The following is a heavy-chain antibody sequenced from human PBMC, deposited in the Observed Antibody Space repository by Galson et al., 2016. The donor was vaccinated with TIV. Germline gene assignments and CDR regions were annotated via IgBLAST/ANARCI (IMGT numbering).Heavy chain of an antibody. V-gene: IGHV3-30-3*01. CDR3: ARGEYYDFWSGQEIRFFDN. Sequence: SLRLSCAASAFTFSSYSMHWVRQAPGKGLEWVAVISNDGSKKFFGDPVRGRFTISRDNSKNTLYLQMDSLRAEDTAVYYYARGEYYDFWSGQEIRFFDNWGQGTLVTVSA. D-gene: IGHD3-3*01. CDR2: ISNDGSKK. CDR1: AFTFSSYS. J-gene: IGHJ4*02.